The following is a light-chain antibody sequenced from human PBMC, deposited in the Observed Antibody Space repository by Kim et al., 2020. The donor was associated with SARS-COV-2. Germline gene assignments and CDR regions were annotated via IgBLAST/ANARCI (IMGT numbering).Light chain of an antibody. V-gene: IGLV3-19*01. J-gene: IGLJ1*01. CDR2: GDN. Sequence: SSELTQDPAVSVALGQTVRITYQGDSLRSYDVSWYKQKPGQAPIFVISGDNNRPSGIPDRFSGSISGDTASLTITGAQADDEADYYCKSRDSSGNHYVFGAGTKVTVL. CDR3: KSRDSSGNHYV. CDR1: SLRSYD.